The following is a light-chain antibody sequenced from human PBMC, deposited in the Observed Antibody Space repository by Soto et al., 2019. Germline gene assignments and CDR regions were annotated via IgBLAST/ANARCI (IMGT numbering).Light chain of an antibody. V-gene: IGKV3-20*01. J-gene: IGKJ4*01. CDR3: QHYGSSPPLT. CDR2: GAS. CDR1: QSVSSTF. Sequence: EFVLTQSPGTLSLSPGERATLSCRASQSVSSTFLAWYQQKLGQPPRLLIYGASTRGTGIPDRFSGSGSGTDSTLTISRLEPEDFAVYYCQHYGSSPPLTFGGGTKVEIK.